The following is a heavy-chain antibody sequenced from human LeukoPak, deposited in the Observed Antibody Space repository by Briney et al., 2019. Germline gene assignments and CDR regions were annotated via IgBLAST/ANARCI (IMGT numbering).Heavy chain of an antibody. Sequence: SETLSLTCTVSGGSLSRYYWSWVRQPPGRGLEWVGYIHSIGSTNYNPSLKSPVTISENTSKNQFSLRLTSVTAADTAVYYCATGLGNYYNRAFDYWGQGTLVTVSS. J-gene: IGHJ4*02. CDR1: GGSLSRYY. D-gene: IGHD3-10*01. CDR2: IHSIGST. CDR3: ATGLGNYYNRAFDY. V-gene: IGHV4-59*01.